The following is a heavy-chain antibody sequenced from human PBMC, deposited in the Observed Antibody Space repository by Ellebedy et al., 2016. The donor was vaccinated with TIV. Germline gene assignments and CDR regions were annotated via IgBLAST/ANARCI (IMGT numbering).Heavy chain of an antibody. V-gene: IGHV4-34*01. J-gene: IGHJ5*02. D-gene: IGHD6-13*01. Sequence: SETLSLTCAVYGGSFSGHYWNWIRQSPGKGLEWIAEVNHSGSTNYNPSLKSRVTISVDTSKNQFSLRLSSVTSADTAVYYCARDRVWSSSWYLQGWFDPWGQGTLVTVSS. CDR1: GGSFSGHY. CDR3: ARDRVWSSSWYLQGWFDP. CDR2: VNHSGST.